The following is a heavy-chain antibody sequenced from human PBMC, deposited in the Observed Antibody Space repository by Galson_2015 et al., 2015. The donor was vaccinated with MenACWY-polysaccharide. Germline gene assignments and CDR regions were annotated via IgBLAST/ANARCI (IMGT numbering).Heavy chain of an antibody. J-gene: IGHJ4*02. CDR3: ARGYSAYD. D-gene: IGHD5-12*01. CDR1: GFTFSTYW. V-gene: IGHV3-74*01. CDR2: IKSDGSST. Sequence: SLRLSCAASGFTFSTYWMHWVRQAPGKGLVWVTRIKSDGSSTNYADSVKGRSTISRDNAKNTLYLQMNSLRAEDTALYYCARGYSAYDWGQGTLVTVSA.